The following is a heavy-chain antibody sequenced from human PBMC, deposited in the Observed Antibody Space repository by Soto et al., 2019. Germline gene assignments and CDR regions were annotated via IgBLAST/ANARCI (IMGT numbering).Heavy chain of an antibody. D-gene: IGHD3-9*01. CDR2: IYNDGTYS. CDR1: GFIFKMYW. Sequence: GGSLRLSCAASGFIFKMYWMHWVRQNPGKGLAWISRIYNDGTYSDYADSVRGRFTISRDNVNDTLYLQMNNLRAEDSGLYYCTRGTRPISTGTVAYWGEGTQVTVSS. J-gene: IGHJ4*02. CDR3: TRGTRPISTGTVAY. V-gene: IGHV3-74*01.